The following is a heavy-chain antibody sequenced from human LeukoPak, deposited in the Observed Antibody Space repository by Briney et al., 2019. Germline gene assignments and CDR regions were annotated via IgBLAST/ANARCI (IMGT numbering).Heavy chain of an antibody. Sequence: PGGSLRLSCAASGFTFSSYWMTWVRQAPGKGLEWIGSFYYTGSTYYNPSLKSRVTISADTSKNQFSLKLSSVAAADTAVYYCARGYTAGWIPYDYWGQGTLVTVSS. CDR1: GFTFSSYW. CDR2: FYYTGST. D-gene: IGHD5-18*01. J-gene: IGHJ4*02. V-gene: IGHV4-39*01. CDR3: ARGYTAGWIPYDY.